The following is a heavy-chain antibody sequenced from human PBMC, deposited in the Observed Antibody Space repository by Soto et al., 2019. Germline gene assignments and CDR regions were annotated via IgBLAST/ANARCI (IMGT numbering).Heavy chain of an antibody. CDR2: IFSNDEK. CDR3: ARGGVAGEMDV. V-gene: IGHV2-26*01. J-gene: IGHJ6*02. D-gene: IGHD3-10*01. CDR1: GFSLSNARMG. Sequence: QVTLKESGPVLVKPTETLTLTCTVSGFSLSNARMGVSWIRQPPGKALEWLAHIFSNDEKSYSTSLKSRLTISKDTSKSQVVLTMTNMDPVDTATYYSARGGVAGEMDVWGQGTTVTVSS.